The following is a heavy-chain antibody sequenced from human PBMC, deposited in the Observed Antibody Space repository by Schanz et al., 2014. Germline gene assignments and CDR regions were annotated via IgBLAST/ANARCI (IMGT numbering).Heavy chain of an antibody. J-gene: IGHJ6*02. D-gene: IGHD2-15*01. Sequence: DVQLLESGGGLVQPGGSLRLSCAASGFTFNSYAMTWVRQAPGKGLEWVSALSGSGGSTYYADSVKGRFTISRDNSKNTLYLQMNSLSADDTAVFYCAKGMGYCSGGTCYDYYYYGLDVWGQGTTXTVSS. V-gene: IGHV3-23*01. CDR2: LSGSGGST. CDR3: AKGMGYCSGGTCYDYYYYGLDV. CDR1: GFTFNSYA.